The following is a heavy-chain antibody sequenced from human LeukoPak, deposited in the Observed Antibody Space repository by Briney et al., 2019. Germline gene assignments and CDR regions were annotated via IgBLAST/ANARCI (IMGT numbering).Heavy chain of an antibody. CDR3: ASTSSSVVVVAATLQGFDY. V-gene: IGHV1-69*13. CDR2: IIPIFGTA. D-gene: IGHD2-15*01. CDR1: GGTFGSYA. Sequence: ASVKVSCKASGGTFGSYAISWVRQAPGQGLEWMGGIIPIFGTANYAQKFQGRVTITADESTSTAYMELSSLRSEDTAVYYCASTSSSVVVVAATLQGFDYWGQGTLVTVSS. J-gene: IGHJ4*02.